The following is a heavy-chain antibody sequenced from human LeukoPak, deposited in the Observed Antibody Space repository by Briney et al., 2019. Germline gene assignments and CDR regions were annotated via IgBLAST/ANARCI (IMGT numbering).Heavy chain of an antibody. CDR1: GFTFSSYG. CDR2: ISGSGGST. D-gene: IGHD3-22*01. J-gene: IGHJ4*02. V-gene: IGHV3-23*01. Sequence: GGTLRLSCAASGFTFSSYGMSWVRQAPGKGLEWVSAISGSGGSTYYADSVKGRFTISRDNSKNTLYLQMNSLRAEDTALYYCAKATDYYDSSGYDYWGQGTLVTVSS. CDR3: AKATDYYDSSGYDY.